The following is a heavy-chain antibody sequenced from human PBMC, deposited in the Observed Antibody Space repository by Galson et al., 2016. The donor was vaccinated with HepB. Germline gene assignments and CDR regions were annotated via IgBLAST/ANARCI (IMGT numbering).Heavy chain of an antibody. D-gene: IGHD6-6*01. V-gene: IGHV1-18*01. CDR1: GYTFSAYH. CDR3: ARGTVMAYSSSTFFDY. J-gene: IGHJ4*02. CDR2: ISTYNGNT. Sequence: SVKVPCKASGYTFSAYHINWVRQAPGQGLEWLGWISTYNGNTKFAQKIQDRVTMTRDTSTSTAYMELRGLRSDDTAVYYCARGTVMAYSSSTFFDYWGQGTLVTVSS.